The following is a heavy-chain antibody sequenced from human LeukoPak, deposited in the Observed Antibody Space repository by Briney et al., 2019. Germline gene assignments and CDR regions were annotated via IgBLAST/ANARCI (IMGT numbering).Heavy chain of an antibody. CDR1: GDSMSSDSYF. J-gene: IGHJ6*03. CDR3: ATARADYDDYNSFYYMDV. Sequence: PSETLSLTCTVSGDSMSSDSYFWSWIRQPAGRGLEWIGRSYSSGRTYYNPSLKSRVTISLDTSRNQFSLKLSSVTAADTAVYFCATARADYDDYNSFYYMDVWGKGTTVTVSS. D-gene: IGHD4-17*01. CDR2: SYSSGRT. V-gene: IGHV4-61*02.